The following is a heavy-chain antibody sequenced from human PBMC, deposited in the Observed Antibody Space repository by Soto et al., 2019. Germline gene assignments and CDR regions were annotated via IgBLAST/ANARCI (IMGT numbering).Heavy chain of an antibody. CDR3: ARGKITMVRGVIINPEYYYYYGTDV. D-gene: IGHD3-10*01. J-gene: IGHJ6*02. Sequence: GESLKISCKGSGYSFTSYWISWVRQMPGKGLEWMGRIDPSDSYTNYSPSFQGHVTISADKSISTAYLQWSSLKASDTAMYYCARGKITMVRGVIINPEYYYYYGTDVWGQGTTVTVSS. CDR1: GYSFTSYW. V-gene: IGHV5-10-1*01. CDR2: IDPSDSYT.